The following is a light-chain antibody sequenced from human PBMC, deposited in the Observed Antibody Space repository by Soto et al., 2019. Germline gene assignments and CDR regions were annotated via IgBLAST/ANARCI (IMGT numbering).Light chain of an antibody. J-gene: IGKJ4*01. Sequence: DIQMTQSPSSLSASEGDRVTITCRASQSISRYLNWYQQKPGQAPKLLIYGASSLQSGVPSRISGSGSGTDFTLTISSLQPEDFATYYCQQSYSTPPTFGGGTKVEIK. V-gene: IGKV1-39*01. CDR1: QSISRY. CDR3: QQSYSTPPT. CDR2: GAS.